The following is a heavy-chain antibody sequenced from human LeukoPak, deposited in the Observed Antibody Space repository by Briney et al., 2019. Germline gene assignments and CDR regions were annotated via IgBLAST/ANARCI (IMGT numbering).Heavy chain of an antibody. J-gene: IGHJ6*02. CDR2: INHSGST. Sequence: PLETLSLTCTVSGGSIRSYYWSWIRQPPGKGLEWIGEINHSGSTNYNPSLKSRVTISVDTSKNQFSLKLSSVTAADTAVYYCARVRSSGWYFSFYGMDVWGQGTTVTVSS. V-gene: IGHV4-34*01. CDR1: GGSIRSYY. CDR3: ARVRSSGWYFSFYGMDV. D-gene: IGHD6-19*01.